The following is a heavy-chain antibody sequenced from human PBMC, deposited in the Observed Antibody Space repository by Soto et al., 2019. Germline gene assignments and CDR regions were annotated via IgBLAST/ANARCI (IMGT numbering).Heavy chain of an antibody. CDR2: IWYDGSNK. CDR3: ARDRRIRITGTTLDY. Sequence: GGSLRLSCAASGFTFSSYGMHWVRQAPGKGLEWVAVIWYDGSNKYYADSVKGRFTISRDNSKNTLYLQMNSLRAEDTAVYYCARDRRIRITGTTLDYWGQGTLVTVSS. D-gene: IGHD1-7*01. J-gene: IGHJ4*02. CDR1: GFTFSSYG. V-gene: IGHV3-33*01.